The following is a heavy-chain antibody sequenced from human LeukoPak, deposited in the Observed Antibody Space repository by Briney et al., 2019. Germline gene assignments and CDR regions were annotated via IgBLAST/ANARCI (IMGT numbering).Heavy chain of an antibody. CDR1: GFTFSSYA. Sequence: GGSLRLSCAASGFTFSSYAMHWVRQAPGKGLEYVSAISSNGGSTYYANSVKGRFTISRDNSKYTLYLQMGSLRAEDMAVYYCARDRYYDFWSGYPLPVDYYYYYMDVWGKGTTVTVSS. CDR3: ARDRYYDFWSGYPLPVDYYYYYMDV. CDR2: ISSNGGST. D-gene: IGHD3-3*01. J-gene: IGHJ6*03. V-gene: IGHV3-64*01.